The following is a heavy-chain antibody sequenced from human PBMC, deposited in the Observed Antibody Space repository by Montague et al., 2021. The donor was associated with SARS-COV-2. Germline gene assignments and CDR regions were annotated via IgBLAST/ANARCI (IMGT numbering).Heavy chain of an antibody. J-gene: IGHJ4*02. Sequence: VKPTQTLTLTCTFSGFSLNTSGICVSWIRQPPGKALEWLALIDWDEDQYYSTSLKTRLTISKDTSKNQVVLTMTNMDPIDTATYYCARSYGDYRDSYFDYWGQGTLVTVSS. V-gene: IGHV2-70*01. CDR1: GFSLNTSGIC. D-gene: IGHD4-17*01. CDR2: IDWDEDQ. CDR3: ARSYGDYRDSYFDY.